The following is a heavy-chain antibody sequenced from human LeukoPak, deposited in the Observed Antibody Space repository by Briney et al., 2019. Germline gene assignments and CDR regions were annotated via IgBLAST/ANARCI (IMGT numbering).Heavy chain of an antibody. V-gene: IGHV5-51*01. Sequence: GESLKISCKGSGYTFTSYWIGWVRQMPGKGLEWMGIIHPGDSDTRYSPSFQGQVTISVDKSVSAAYLQWSSLKASDTAVYYCARRRGAYFDYWGQGTLVTVSS. CDR1: GYTFTSYW. CDR2: IHPGDSDT. J-gene: IGHJ4*02. CDR3: ARRRGAYFDY.